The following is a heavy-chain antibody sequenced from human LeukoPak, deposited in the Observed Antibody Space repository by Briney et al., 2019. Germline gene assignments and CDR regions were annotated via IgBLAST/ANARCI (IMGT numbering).Heavy chain of an antibody. D-gene: IGHD4-17*01. V-gene: IGHV5-51*01. Sequence: GESLKISCKGSGYSFTSYWIGWVRQMAGKGLEWMGIIYPGDSDTRYSPSFQGQVTISADKSITTAYLQWSSLKASDTAMYYCARASMPTVTAFDYWGQRTLVTVSS. CDR1: GYSFTSYW. J-gene: IGHJ4*02. CDR2: IYPGDSDT. CDR3: ARASMPTVTAFDY.